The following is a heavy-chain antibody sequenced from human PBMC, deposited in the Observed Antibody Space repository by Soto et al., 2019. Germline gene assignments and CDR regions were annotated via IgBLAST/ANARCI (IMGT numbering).Heavy chain of an antibody. CDR3: AREAPYLGSGIYGDGMDV. V-gene: IGHV1-3*01. D-gene: IGHD3-10*01. J-gene: IGHJ6*02. Sequence: QVQLVQSGAEVKKPGASVKVSCKASGYTFTTYTIHWVRQAPGQSLDWMGWINAGNGNTKFSQKFQGRVTITMDTSASTAYMELSSRRSEDTAVYYCAREAPYLGSGIYGDGMDVWGQGTTVTVSS. CDR1: GYTFTTYT. CDR2: INAGNGNT.